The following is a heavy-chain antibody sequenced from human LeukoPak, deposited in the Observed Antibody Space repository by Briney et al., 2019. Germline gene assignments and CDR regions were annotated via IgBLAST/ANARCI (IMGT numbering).Heavy chain of an antibody. CDR2: ISAYNGNT. D-gene: IGHD7-27*01. CDR3: ATDPLILGRGD. CDR1: GYTFTSYG. V-gene: IGHV1-18*01. Sequence: ASVKVSCKTSGYTFTSYGISWVRQAPGQGLEWMGWISAYNGNTDYAQNLQDRVTMTTDTSTSTAYMELRSLRSEDTAVYYCATDPLILGRGDWGQGTLVTVSS. J-gene: IGHJ4*02.